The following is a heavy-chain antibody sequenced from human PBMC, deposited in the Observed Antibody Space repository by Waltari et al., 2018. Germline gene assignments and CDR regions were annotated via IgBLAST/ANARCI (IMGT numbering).Heavy chain of an antibody. CDR3: ASYGDYGNWYFDL. Sequence: QLQLQESGPGLVKPSETLSLTCPVSGGSISSSSYYWGWIRTPPGKGLEWIGSIYYSGSTYYNPSLKSRVTISVDTSKNQFSLKLSSVTAADTAVYYCASYGDYGNWYFDLWGRGTLVTVSS. V-gene: IGHV4-39*07. D-gene: IGHD4-17*01. J-gene: IGHJ2*01. CDR1: GGSISSSSYY. CDR2: IYYSGST.